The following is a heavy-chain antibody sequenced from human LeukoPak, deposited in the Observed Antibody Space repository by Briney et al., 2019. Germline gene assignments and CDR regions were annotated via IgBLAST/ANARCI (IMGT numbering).Heavy chain of an antibody. CDR3: ARSGERGAFDI. D-gene: IGHD1-1*01. Sequence: GGSLRLSCAASGFTFSSYGMSWVRQAPGKELEWVSSISCSGSYIYYADSVKGRFTISRDKAKNSLYLQMNSLRAEDTAVYYCARSGERGAFDIWGQGTMVTVSS. CDR2: ISCSGSYI. V-gene: IGHV3-21*01. CDR1: GFTFSSYG. J-gene: IGHJ3*02.